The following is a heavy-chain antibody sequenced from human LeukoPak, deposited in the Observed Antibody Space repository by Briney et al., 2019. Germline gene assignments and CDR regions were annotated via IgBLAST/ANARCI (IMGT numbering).Heavy chain of an antibody. D-gene: IGHD3/OR15-3a*01. CDR1: GYTFLTHG. CDR3: AREDDLGTGYWSH. V-gene: IGHV1-18*04. CDR2: ISTNNGNT. J-gene: IGHJ4*02. Sequence: PGASVTVSCTASGYTFLTHGISWVRQAPGRGPEWMGWISTNNGNTNYAQKFQGRVTMTTDKSTATVYMELRKLRSDGTAVYYCAREDDLGTGYWSHWGEGTLVTVSS.